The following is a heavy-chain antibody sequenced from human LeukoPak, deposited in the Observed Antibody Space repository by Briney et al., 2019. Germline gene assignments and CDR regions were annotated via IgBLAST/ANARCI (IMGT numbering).Heavy chain of an antibody. CDR1: GYTFTSYY. CDR3: AREGQLGPSLTFDY. V-gene: IGHV1-46*01. D-gene: IGHD3-16*01. Sequence: ASVKVSCKASGYTFTSYYMHWVRQTPGQGLGWMGIINPSGGSTSYAQKFQGRVTMTRDTSTSTVYMELSSLRSEGTAVYYCAREGQLGPSLTFDYWGQGTLVTVSS. J-gene: IGHJ4*02. CDR2: INPSGGST.